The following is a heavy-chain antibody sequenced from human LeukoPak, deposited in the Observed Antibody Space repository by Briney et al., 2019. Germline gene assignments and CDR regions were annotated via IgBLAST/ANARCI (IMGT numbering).Heavy chain of an antibody. CDR1: GLTFSSYA. CDR3: ARSVTTSMNWFDP. Sequence: PGGSLRLSCAASGLTFSSYAMSWVRQAPGKGLEWVSGISGNGGGTYYADSVKGRFTISRDNSKNTLYLQMNSLRAEDTAVYYCARSVTTSMNWFDPWGQGTLVTVSS. CDR2: ISGNGGGT. V-gene: IGHV3-23*01. J-gene: IGHJ5*02. D-gene: IGHD4-17*01.